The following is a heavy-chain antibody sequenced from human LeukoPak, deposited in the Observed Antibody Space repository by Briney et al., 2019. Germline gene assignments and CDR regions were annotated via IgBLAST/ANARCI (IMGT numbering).Heavy chain of an antibody. CDR1: GFTFSTYW. V-gene: IGHV3-74*01. CDR2: INSDESGR. J-gene: IGHJ4*02. D-gene: IGHD3-22*01. Sequence: GGSLRLSCAASGFTFSTYWMHWVRQIPGKRLVWVSRINSDESGRSYADSVKGRFTTSRDNAKNTLYLQMNSLRAEDTAVYYCARSIEDYYDSSGFYAYWGQGTLVTVSS. CDR3: ARSIEDYYDSSGFYAY.